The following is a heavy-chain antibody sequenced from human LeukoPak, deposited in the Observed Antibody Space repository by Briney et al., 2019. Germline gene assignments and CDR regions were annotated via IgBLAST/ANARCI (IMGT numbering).Heavy chain of an antibody. CDR3: AGDYCSGGSCYSGRGYYFDY. CDR2: IYYRGSP. D-gene: IGHD2-15*01. CDR1: GGSISSYY. J-gene: IGHJ4*02. V-gene: IGHV4-59*12. Sequence: KSSETLSLTCTVSGGSISSYYWSWIRQPPGKGLEWIGYIYYRGSPKYNPSLKSRVTMSVDTSKNQFSLKLSSVTAADTAVYYCAGDYCSGGSCYSGRGYYFDYWGQGTLVTVSS.